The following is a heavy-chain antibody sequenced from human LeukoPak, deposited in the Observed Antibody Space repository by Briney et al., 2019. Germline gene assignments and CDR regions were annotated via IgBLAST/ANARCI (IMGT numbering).Heavy chain of an antibody. CDR3: ARLGLWFGDLPFHGGMDV. J-gene: IGHJ6*04. D-gene: IGHD3-10*01. Sequence: ASVKVSCKTSGYTFTSYGINWVRQAPGQGLEWMGWISAYNGDTNYAQKFRGRVTMTTDTSTSTVYMELRSLRSDDTAVYYCARLGLWFGDLPFHGGMDVWGKGTTVTVSS. CDR2: ISAYNGDT. V-gene: IGHV1-18*04. CDR1: GYTFTSYG.